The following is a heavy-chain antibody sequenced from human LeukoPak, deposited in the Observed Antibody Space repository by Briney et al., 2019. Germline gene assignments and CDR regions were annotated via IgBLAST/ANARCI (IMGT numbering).Heavy chain of an antibody. D-gene: IGHD6-19*01. CDR3: ARGFFESYSSAWSRYFDY. V-gene: IGHV4-34*01. J-gene: IGHJ4*02. Sequence: PSETLSLTCAVYGGSFSEYYWSWIRQPPGKGLEWIGEINHSGSTNYNPSLTSRVTISVDTSKNQFSLKLSSLTAADTAVYYRARGFFESYSSAWSRYFDYWGQGTLVTVPS. CDR2: INHSGST. CDR1: GGSFSEYY.